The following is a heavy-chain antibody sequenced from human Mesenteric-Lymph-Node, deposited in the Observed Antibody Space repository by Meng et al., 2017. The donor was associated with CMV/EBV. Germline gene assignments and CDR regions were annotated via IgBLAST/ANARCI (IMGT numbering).Heavy chain of an antibody. CDR3: AKDHPIFGVVTISGPYFDN. J-gene: IGHJ4*02. CDR1: GFTFDDYA. CDR2: ISWNSGSI. V-gene: IGHV3-9*01. D-gene: IGHD3-3*01. Sequence: GGSLRLSCAASGFTFDDYAMHWVRQAPGKGLEWVSGISWNSGSIGYADSVKGRFTISRDNAKNSLYLQMNSLRAEDTALYYCAKDHPIFGVVTISGPYFDNWGQGTLVTVSS.